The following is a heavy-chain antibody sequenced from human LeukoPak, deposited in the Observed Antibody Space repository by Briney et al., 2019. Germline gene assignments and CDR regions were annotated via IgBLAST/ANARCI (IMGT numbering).Heavy chain of an antibody. V-gene: IGHV1-18*01. CDR1: GYTFTSYG. Sequence: GASVKVSCKTSGYTFTSYGIIWVRQAPGQGLEWMGWISAYNGNRNYAQKLQGRVTMTTDTSTSTAYMELRSLRSDDPAVYYCARGGPGWDSSSWYNYWGQGTLVTVSS. CDR2: ISAYNGNR. CDR3: ARGGPGWDSSSWYNY. J-gene: IGHJ4*02. D-gene: IGHD6-13*01.